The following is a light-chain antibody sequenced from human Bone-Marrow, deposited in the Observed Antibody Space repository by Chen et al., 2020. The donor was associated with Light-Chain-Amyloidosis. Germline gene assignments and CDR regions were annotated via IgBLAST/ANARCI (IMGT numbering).Light chain of an antibody. CDR1: SSNIGAGYA. J-gene: IGLJ3*02. CDR2: GNS. V-gene: IGLV1-40*01. Sequence: QSVLTQPPSVSGAPGQRVTLSCTGSSSNIGAGYAVHWYQQLPGTAPKLLLYGNSNGPSGVPDRISGSKSGASASLAITGLQAEDEAEYYCQSFDRSLSGWVFGGGTKLTVL. CDR3: QSFDRSLSGWV.